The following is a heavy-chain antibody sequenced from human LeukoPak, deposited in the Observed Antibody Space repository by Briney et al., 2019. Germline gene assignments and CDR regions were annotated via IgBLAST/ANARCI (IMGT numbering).Heavy chain of an antibody. Sequence: PGGSLRLSCAASGFTFSSYGMSWVRQAPGKGLEWVSSISRSSSYIYFADSVKGRFTISRDNAKNSLYLQMNSLRAEDTAVYYCARGDILKRIGDYWGQGTLVTVSS. J-gene: IGHJ4*02. CDR2: ISRSSSYI. D-gene: IGHD2-15*01. V-gene: IGHV3-21*01. CDR1: GFTFSSYG. CDR3: ARGDILKRIGDY.